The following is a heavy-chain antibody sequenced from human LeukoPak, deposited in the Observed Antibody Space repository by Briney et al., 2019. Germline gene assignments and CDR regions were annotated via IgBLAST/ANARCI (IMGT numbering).Heavy chain of an antibody. Sequence: SQTLSLTCAVSSGSISSGGYSWSWIRQPPGKGLEWIGYIYHSGSTYYNPSLKSRVTISVDRSKNQFSLKLSSVTAADTAVYYCARGNMVYAAFDYWGQGTLVTVSS. J-gene: IGHJ4*02. CDR3: ARGNMVYAAFDY. CDR2: IYHSGST. V-gene: IGHV4-30-2*01. D-gene: IGHD2-8*01. CDR1: SGSISSGGYS.